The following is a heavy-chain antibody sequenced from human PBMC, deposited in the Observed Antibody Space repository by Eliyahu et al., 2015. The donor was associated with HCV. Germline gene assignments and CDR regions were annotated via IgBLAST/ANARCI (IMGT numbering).Heavy chain of an antibody. Sequence: QVQLVESGGGVVQPGRSLRLSCAASGFTFSSYAMHWVRQAPGKGLEWVAVISYDGSNKYYADSVKGRFTISRDNSKNTLYLQMNSLRAEDTAVYYCARETPLRRNAFDIWGQGTMVTVSS. V-gene: IGHV3-30-3*01. J-gene: IGHJ3*02. CDR3: ARETPLRRNAFDI. CDR2: ISYDGSNK. CDR1: GFTFSSYA.